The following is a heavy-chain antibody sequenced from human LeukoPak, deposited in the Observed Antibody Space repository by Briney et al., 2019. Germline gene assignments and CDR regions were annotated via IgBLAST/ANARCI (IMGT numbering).Heavy chain of an antibody. CDR1: GYTFTSYG. D-gene: IGHD4-17*01. V-gene: IGHV1-18*01. Sequence: GASVKVSCKASGYTFTSYGISWVRQAPGQGLEWMGWISAYNGNTNYAQKLQGRVTMTTDTSTSTAYMELRSLRSDDTAVYHCARDDEADYGDYVVSFDYWGQGTLVTVSS. J-gene: IGHJ4*02. CDR3: ARDDEADYGDYVVSFDY. CDR2: ISAYNGNT.